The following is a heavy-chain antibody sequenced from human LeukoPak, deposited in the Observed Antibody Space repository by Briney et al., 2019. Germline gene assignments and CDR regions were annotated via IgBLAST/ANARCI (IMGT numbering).Heavy chain of an antibody. Sequence: GGSLRLSCAASGFTVSSNYMSWVRQAPGKGLEWVSVIYSGGSTYYSDSVKGRFTISRDNSKNTLYLQMNSLRAEDTAVYYCAKLSYYYDSSGYILPGFPLVWGQGTMVTVSS. CDR1: GFTVSSNY. J-gene: IGHJ3*01. D-gene: IGHD3-22*01. CDR3: AKLSYYYDSSGYILPGFPLV. V-gene: IGHV3-53*01. CDR2: IYSGGST.